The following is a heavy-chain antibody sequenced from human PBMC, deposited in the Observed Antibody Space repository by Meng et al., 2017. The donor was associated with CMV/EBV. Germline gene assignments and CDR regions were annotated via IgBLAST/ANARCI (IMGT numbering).Heavy chain of an antibody. CDR1: GFTFSSYS. J-gene: IGHJ4*02. V-gene: IGHV3-21*01. CDR3: ARRRGRHSGGGSYYFDY. Sequence: GESLKISCAASGFTFSSYSMNWVRRAPGKGLEWVSSVSSSSSYIYYADSVKGRFTISRDNAKNSLYLQMNSLRAEDTVVYYCARRRGRHSGGGSYYFDYWGQGTLVTVSS. D-gene: IGHD4-23*01. CDR2: VSSSSSYI.